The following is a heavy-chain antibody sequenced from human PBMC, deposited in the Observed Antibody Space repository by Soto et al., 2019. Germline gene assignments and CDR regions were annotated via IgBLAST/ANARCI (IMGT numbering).Heavy chain of an antibody. J-gene: IGHJ6*02. CDR3: ARDQWNTIVRGIGAKGMDV. CDR1: GFTFSSYA. V-gene: IGHV3-23*01. Sequence: GGSLRLSCAASGFTFSSYAMSWVRQAPGKGLEWVSAISGSCGSAYYGDSVKGRFPISRDNPKNTLYLQMNGLRADDTAVYYCARDQWNTIVRGIGAKGMDVWGQGTTVTVSS. CDR2: ISGSCGSA. D-gene: IGHD3-10*01.